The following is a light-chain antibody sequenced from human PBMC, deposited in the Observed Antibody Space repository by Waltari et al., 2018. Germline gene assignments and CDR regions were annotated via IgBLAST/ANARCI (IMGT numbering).Light chain of an antibody. CDR3: QKSSSTPPWT. V-gene: IGKV1-39*01. CDR1: QSISIY. Sequence: DIQMTQSPSSLSASVGDGVTITCRASQSISIYLNWYQQKPGKAPKLLIYAASTLQHVVPSRFSGSGSGTEFTLTISSLQPEDFATYYCQKSSSTPPWTFGQGTKVEIK. J-gene: IGKJ1*01. CDR2: AAS.